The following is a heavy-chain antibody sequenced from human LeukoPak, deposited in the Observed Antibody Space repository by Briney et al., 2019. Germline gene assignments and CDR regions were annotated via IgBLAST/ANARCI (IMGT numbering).Heavy chain of an antibody. D-gene: IGHD3-10*01. Sequence: GGSLRLSCAASGFTFSSYAMSWVRQAPGKGLEWVSAISGSGGSTYYADSVKGRFTTSRDNSKNTLYLQMNSLRAGDTAVYYCAKDPLWFGELLYYFDYWGQGTLVTVSS. CDR3: AKDPLWFGELLYYFDY. CDR2: ISGSGGST. V-gene: IGHV3-23*01. J-gene: IGHJ4*02. CDR1: GFTFSSYA.